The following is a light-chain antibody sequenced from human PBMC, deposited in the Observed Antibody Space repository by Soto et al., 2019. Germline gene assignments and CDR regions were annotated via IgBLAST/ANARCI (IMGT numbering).Light chain of an antibody. V-gene: IGLV1-51*01. Sequence: QSLLTQPPSVSAAPGQRVTISCSGSSTNIGDNYVSWYQHLPGTAPKLVVYDNDRRPSELPDRFSGSKSGTSATLVISGLQTGDEADYYCGTWDDSLVSYGFGTGTKVTVL. J-gene: IGLJ1*01. CDR2: DND. CDR3: GTWDDSLVSYG. CDR1: STNIGDNY.